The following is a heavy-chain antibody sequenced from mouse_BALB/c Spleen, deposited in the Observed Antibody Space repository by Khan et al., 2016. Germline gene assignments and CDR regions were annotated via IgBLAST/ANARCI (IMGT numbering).Heavy chain of an antibody. J-gene: IGHJ1*01. D-gene: IGHD1-1*01. CDR3: ANYRYYYGSSWYFDV. Sequence: QIQLVQSGPELKKPGKTVKISCKASGYTFTNYGMNWVKQAPGKGLKWMGWINTYSGESTYADDFKGRFAFSLETSANTAYLQINNLKNEDTATYFCANYRYYYGSSWYFDVWGAGTPVTVSS. V-gene: IGHV9-3-1*01. CDR1: GYTFTNYG. CDR2: INTYSGES.